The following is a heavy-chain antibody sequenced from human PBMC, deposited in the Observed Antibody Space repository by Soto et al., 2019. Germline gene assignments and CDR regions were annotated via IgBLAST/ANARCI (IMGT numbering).Heavy chain of an antibody. V-gene: IGHV1-69*01. J-gene: IGHJ5*02. CDR2: IIPICGTA. CDR3: ALCAELELRWFDP. D-gene: IGHD1-7*01. Sequence: QVQLVQSGAEVKKPGSSVKVSCKASGGTFSSYAISWVRQAPGQGLEWMVGIIPICGTANYAQKFQGRVTITADDSTSTAYMELSSLRSEDTAVYYCALCAELELRWFDPWGQGTLVTVSS. CDR1: GGTFSSYA.